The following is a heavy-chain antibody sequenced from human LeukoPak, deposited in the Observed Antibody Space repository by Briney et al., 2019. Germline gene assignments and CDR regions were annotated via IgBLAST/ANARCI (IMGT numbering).Heavy chain of an antibody. CDR1: GFTFSTYA. Sequence: GGSLRLSCAASGFTFSTYAMTWVRQAPGKGLEWVSLISGTGGSTYYADSVKGRFTISRDNSKNTLYLQMNSLRAEDTAVYYCARGYSGYDYGDYWGQGTLVTVSS. CDR3: ARGYSGYDYGDY. J-gene: IGHJ4*02. V-gene: IGHV3-23*01. CDR2: ISGTGGST. D-gene: IGHD5-12*01.